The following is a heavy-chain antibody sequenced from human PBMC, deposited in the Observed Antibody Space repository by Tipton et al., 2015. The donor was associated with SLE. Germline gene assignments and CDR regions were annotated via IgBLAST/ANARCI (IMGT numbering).Heavy chain of an antibody. V-gene: IGHV4-34*01. CDR2: INHSGST. J-gene: IGHJ4*02. D-gene: IGHD3-16*01. CDR1: GGSFSGYY. Sequence: TLSLTCAVYGGSFSGYYWSWIRQPPGKGLEWIGEINHSGSTNYNPSLKSRLRISVDTSKNQFSLKLSSVTAADTAVYYCARQPHGGSDWGQGTLVTVSS. CDR3: ARQPHGGSD.